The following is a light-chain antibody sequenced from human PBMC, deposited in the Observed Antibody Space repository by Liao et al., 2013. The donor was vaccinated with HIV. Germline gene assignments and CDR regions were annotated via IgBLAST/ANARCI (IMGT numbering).Light chain of an antibody. Sequence: SYELTQAPSVSVSPGQTASITCSGDKLGDKYACWYQQKPGQSPVLVIFQDRKRPSGIPERFSGSNSGNTATLTISGTQAMDEADYYCQAWDSDTALFGGGTKLTVL. J-gene: IGLJ2*01. CDR3: QAWDSDTAL. CDR1: KLGDKY. V-gene: IGLV3-1*01. CDR2: QDR.